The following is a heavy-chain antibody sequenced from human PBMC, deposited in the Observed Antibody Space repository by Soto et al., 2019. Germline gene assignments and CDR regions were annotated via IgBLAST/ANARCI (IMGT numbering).Heavy chain of an antibody. CDR3: ARDSRTGCSSTDCYMS. J-gene: IGHJ5*02. V-gene: IGHV4-4*02. D-gene: IGHD2-2*01. Sequence: QVQQQESGPGLVKASETLSLTCAVSGDSISSGAWWSWVRQSPGKGLQWIGEIYHSGNTRNNPSLKSRVTMSVDKSNNQFSLNLMSVTAADTATYYCARDSRTGCSSTDCYMSWGRGILVTVSS. CDR1: GDSISSGAW. CDR2: IYHSGNT.